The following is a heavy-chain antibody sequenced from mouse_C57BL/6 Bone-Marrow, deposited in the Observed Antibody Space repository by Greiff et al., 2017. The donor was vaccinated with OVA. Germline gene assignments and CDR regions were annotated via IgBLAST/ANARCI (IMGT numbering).Heavy chain of an antibody. CDR1: GFSLTSYG. CDR3: AKDPITTVPSPCWYFDV. J-gene: IGHJ1*03. Sequence: VQLQESGPGLVAPSQSLSITCTVSGFSLTSYGVSWVRQPPGKGLEWLGVIWGDGSTNYHSALISRLGISKDNSKSQVFLKLNRLQTDDTATYYWAKDPITTVPSPCWYFDVWGTGTTVTVSS. V-gene: IGHV2-3*01. D-gene: IGHD1-1*01. CDR2: IWGDGST.